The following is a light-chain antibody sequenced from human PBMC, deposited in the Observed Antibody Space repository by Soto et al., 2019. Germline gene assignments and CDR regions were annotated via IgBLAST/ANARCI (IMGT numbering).Light chain of an antibody. V-gene: IGLV2-23*01. Sequence: QSVLTQPASVSGSPGQSITIFCSGSSSDLGTYNLVSWYQQYPGKAPKLLIYEGSKRPSGVSHRFSGSRSGNTASLTISGLQAEDEADFYCFSFVGSDTDVFGTGTKVTVL. J-gene: IGLJ1*01. CDR3: FSFVGSDTDV. CDR2: EGS. CDR1: SSDLGTYNL.